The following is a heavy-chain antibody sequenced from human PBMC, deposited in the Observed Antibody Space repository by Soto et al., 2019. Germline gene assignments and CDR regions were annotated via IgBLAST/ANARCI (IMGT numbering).Heavy chain of an antibody. D-gene: IGHD6-19*01. CDR3: ARAVAVPADFDY. V-gene: IGHV1-3*01. J-gene: IGHJ4*02. CDR2: INAGNGNT. Sequence: ASVKVSCKASGYTFTGYAMHWVRQAPGQRLEWMGWINAGNGNTKYSQKLQGRVTITRDTSATTAYMELSSLRSEDTAVYYRARAVAVPADFDYWGQGTLVTVSS. CDR1: GYTFTGYA.